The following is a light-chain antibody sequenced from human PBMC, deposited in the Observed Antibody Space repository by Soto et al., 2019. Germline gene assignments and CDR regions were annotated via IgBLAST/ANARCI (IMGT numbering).Light chain of an antibody. J-gene: IGKJ1*01. V-gene: IGKV2-30*01. CDR1: QSLVYSDGNTY. CDR2: KVS. CDR3: MQPKHWPPKT. Sequence: DIVMTQTPLSLPVTLGQPASISCRSGQSLVYSDGNTYLNWFPQRPGQSPRRLIYKVSNRDSGVPGRFSGSGSGTDFTLKISRVEAEDVGVYYCMQPKHWPPKTFGQGTKVEI.